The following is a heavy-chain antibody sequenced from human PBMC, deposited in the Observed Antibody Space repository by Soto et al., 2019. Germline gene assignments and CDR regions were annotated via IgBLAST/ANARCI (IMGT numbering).Heavy chain of an antibody. V-gene: IGHV1-8*01. CDR1: GYTFTNND. Sequence: ASVKVSCKASGYTFTNNDINWVRQATGQGLEWMGWMNPNSGNTGYAQKFQGRVTMTRNTSIRTAYMELSSLRSEDTAVYYCASASVYGDYLAEYFQHWGQGTLVTVSS. CDR2: MNPNSGNT. CDR3: ASASVYGDYLAEYFQH. D-gene: IGHD4-17*01. J-gene: IGHJ1*01.